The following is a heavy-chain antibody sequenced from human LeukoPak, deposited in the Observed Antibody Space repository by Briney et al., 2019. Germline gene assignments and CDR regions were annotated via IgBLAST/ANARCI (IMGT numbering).Heavy chain of an antibody. J-gene: IGHJ4*02. CDR3: ARDLRHSDY. Sequence: GGSLRLSCAASGFTFSSYAMSWVRQAPGKGLEWVSAISGSGGSTYYADSVKGRFIISRDNSKNTLYLQMNSLRAVDTAVYYCARDLRHSDYWGQGTLVTVSS. CDR2: ISGSGGST. CDR1: GFTFSSYA. V-gene: IGHV3-23*01.